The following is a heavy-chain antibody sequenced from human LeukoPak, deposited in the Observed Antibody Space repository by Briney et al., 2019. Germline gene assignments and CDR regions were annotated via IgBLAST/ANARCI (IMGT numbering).Heavy chain of an antibody. J-gene: IGHJ4*02. D-gene: IGHD3-10*01. CDR3: AKDIRNAVGSDY. Sequence: GGSLRLSCAASGFTFDDYAMHWVRQAPGKGLEWVSGISWNSGSIGYADSVKGRFAISRDNAKNSLYLQMNSLRAEDTAFYYCAKDIRNAVGSDYWGQGTLVTVSS. CDR2: ISWNSGSI. V-gene: IGHV3-9*01. CDR1: GFTFDDYA.